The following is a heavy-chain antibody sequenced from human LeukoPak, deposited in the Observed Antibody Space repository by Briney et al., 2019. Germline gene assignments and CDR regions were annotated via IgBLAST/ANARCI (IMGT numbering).Heavy chain of an antibody. Sequence: GGSLRLSCAASGFTFSSYWMSWVRQAPGKGLEWVANIKQDGSDKYYVDSVKGRFTISRDNAENSLYLQMNSLRDEDTAVYYCAREGSAWNKDYWGQGTLVTVSS. V-gene: IGHV3-7*01. CDR1: GFTFSSYW. D-gene: IGHD1/OR15-1a*01. J-gene: IGHJ4*02. CDR2: IKQDGSDK. CDR3: AREGSAWNKDY.